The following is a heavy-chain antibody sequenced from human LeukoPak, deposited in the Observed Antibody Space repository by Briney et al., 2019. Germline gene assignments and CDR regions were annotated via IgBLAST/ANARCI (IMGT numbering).Heavy chain of an antibody. CDR2: INHSGST. J-gene: IGHJ5*02. CDR1: GGSFSGYY. V-gene: IGHV4-34*01. CDR3: ARGRDRGAIQLWPINWFDP. D-gene: IGHD5-18*01. Sequence: SETLSLTCAVYGGSFSGYYWSWIRQPPGKGLEWIGEINHSGSTNYNPSLKSRVTISVDTSKNQFSLKLSSVTAADTAVYYRARGRDRGAIQLWPINWFDPWGQGTLVTVSS.